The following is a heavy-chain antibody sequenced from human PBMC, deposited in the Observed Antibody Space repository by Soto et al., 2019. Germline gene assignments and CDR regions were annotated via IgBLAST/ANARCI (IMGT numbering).Heavy chain of an antibody. J-gene: IGHJ4*02. V-gene: IGHV3-23*05. CDR3: ARNCSGGSCYSGVGYYFDY. CDR2: IYGSGRGI. D-gene: IGHD2-15*01. Sequence: PGGSLRLSCTASGLPHSSFAMMWVRQAPGKGLECVSGIYGSGRGIEYADSVKGRFTISRDNSKNTLYLQMNSLRAEDTAVYYCARNCSGGSCYSGVGYYFDYWGQGTLVTVSS. CDR1: GLPHSSFA.